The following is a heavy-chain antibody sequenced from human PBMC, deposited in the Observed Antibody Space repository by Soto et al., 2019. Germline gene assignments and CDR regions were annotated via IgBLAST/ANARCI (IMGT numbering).Heavy chain of an antibody. Sequence: GGSLRLSCAASGFTFSSYAMSWVRQAPGKGLEWVPAISGSGGSTYYADSVKGRFTISRDNSKNTLYLQMNSLRAEDTAVYYCATNPSIVVVIPYYFDYWGQGTLVTVSS. J-gene: IGHJ4*02. CDR2: ISGSGGST. D-gene: IGHD3-22*01. CDR3: ATNPSIVVVIPYYFDY. V-gene: IGHV3-23*01. CDR1: GFTFSSYA.